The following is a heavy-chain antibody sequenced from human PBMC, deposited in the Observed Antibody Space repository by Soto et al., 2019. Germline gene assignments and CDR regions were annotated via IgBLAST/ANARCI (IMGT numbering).Heavy chain of an antibody. CDR2: INAGNGNT. D-gene: IGHD3-22*01. Sequence: SVKVYCKASGYTFTSYAMHWVRQAPGQRLEWMGWINAGNGNTKYSQKFQGRVTITRDTSASTAYMELSSLRSEDTAVYYCARGSGYYYWDDYWGQGTLVTVSS. CDR1: GYTFTSYA. CDR3: ARGSGYYYWDDY. V-gene: IGHV1-3*01. J-gene: IGHJ4*02.